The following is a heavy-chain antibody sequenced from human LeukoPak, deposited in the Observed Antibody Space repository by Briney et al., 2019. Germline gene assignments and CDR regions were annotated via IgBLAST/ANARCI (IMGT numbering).Heavy chain of an antibody. D-gene: IGHD5-12*01. CDR1: GFTFSNFA. V-gene: IGHV3-23*01. CDR3: AKDLRGYDMDFDY. Sequence: GGSLRLSCAASGFTFSNFAMSWVRQAPGKGLEWVSSISGSGISTYYADSLKGRFTISRDNFKNTLFLQLNSLRAEDTAVYYCAKDLRGYDMDFDYWGQGALVTVSS. J-gene: IGHJ4*02. CDR2: ISGSGIST.